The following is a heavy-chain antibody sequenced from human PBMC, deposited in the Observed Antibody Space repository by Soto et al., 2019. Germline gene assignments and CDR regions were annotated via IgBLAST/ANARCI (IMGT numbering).Heavy chain of an antibody. CDR2: IYYSGST. Sequence: QLQLQESGPGLVKPSETLSLTCTVSGGSISSSSYYWGWIRQPPGKGLEWIGSIYYSGSTYYNPSLKSRVTISVDTSKNQFSLKLSSVTAADTAVYYCAREFCSGGSCGWFDPWGQGTLVTVSS. J-gene: IGHJ5*02. CDR3: AREFCSGGSCGWFDP. V-gene: IGHV4-39*02. D-gene: IGHD2-15*01. CDR1: GGSISSSSYY.